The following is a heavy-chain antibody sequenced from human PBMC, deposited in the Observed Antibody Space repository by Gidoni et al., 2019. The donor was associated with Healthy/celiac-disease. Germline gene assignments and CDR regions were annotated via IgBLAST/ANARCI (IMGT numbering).Heavy chain of an antibody. V-gene: IGHV1-2*06. CDR3: ARGRDDYGDYGGLRDYYFDY. CDR1: GYTFTGHD. D-gene: IGHD4-17*01. CDR2: INPNSGGT. J-gene: IGHJ4*02. Sequence: QVQLVQSGAEVKKPGASVKVSCKASGYTFTGHDMHWVRQAPGQGLEWMGRINPNSGGTNYAQKFQGRVTMTRDTSISTAYMELSRLRSDDTAVYYCARGRDDYGDYGGLRDYYFDYWGQGTLVTVSS.